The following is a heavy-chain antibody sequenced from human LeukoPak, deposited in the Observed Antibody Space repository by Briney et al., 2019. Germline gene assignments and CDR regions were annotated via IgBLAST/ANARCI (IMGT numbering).Heavy chain of an antibody. Sequence: SVKVSCKASGYTFTSYAISWVRQAPGQGLEWMGRIIPILGIANYAQKFQGRVTITADKSTSTAYMELSSLRSEDTAVYYCASRGYYYGSGSYGLRYYYGMDVWGQGTTVTVSS. CDR2: IIPILGIA. CDR3: ASRGYYYGSGSYGLRYYYGMDV. V-gene: IGHV1-69*04. J-gene: IGHJ6*02. CDR1: GYTFTSYA. D-gene: IGHD3-10*01.